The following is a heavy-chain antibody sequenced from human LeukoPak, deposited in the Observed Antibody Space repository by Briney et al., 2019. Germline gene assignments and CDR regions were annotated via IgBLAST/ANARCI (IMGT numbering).Heavy chain of an antibody. V-gene: IGHV3-21*01. CDR2: ISSSSSYI. J-gene: IGHJ6*02. CDR3: ARVKEQQLVPRANYYYYYGMDV. D-gene: IGHD6-13*01. Sequence: GGSLRLPCAASGFTFSSYSMNWVRQAPGKGLEWVSSISSSSSYIYYADSVKGRFTISRDNAKNSLYLQMNSLRAEDTAVYYCARVKEQQLVPRANYYYYYGMDVWGQGTTVTVSS. CDR1: GFTFSSYS.